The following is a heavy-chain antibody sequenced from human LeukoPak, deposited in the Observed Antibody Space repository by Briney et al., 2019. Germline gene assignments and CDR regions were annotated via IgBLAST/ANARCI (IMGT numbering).Heavy chain of an antibody. CDR3: ARMGGNLSR. D-gene: IGHD1-26*01. J-gene: IGHJ4*02. Sequence: GGSLRLSCVASGFTFSTSDMNWVRQAPGKGLDWVSYTSRSGTNIYYAESVKGRFTISRDNAKKSLYLQMNSLRVEDTAVYYSARMGGNLSRWGQGTLVTVSS. CDR2: TSRSGTNI. CDR1: GFTFSTSD. V-gene: IGHV3-48*03.